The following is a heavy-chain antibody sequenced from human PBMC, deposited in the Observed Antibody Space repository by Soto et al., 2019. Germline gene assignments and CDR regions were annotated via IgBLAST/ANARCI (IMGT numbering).Heavy chain of an antibody. CDR3: AREGYCSSGSCALYSHEYFGMDV. V-gene: IGHV1-18*01. CDR1: GYAFSRYG. D-gene: IGHD2-15*01. Sequence: QVQLVQSGAEVKKPGASVTVSCKASGYAFSRYGISWVRQAPGKGLEWMGWMSTYNENTNSAQKFQGRVTMTRETFTNTAYMDLRSLTSDDTAVYYCAREGYCSSGSCALYSHEYFGMDVWGQGTAVTVSS. CDR2: MSTYNENT. J-gene: IGHJ6*02.